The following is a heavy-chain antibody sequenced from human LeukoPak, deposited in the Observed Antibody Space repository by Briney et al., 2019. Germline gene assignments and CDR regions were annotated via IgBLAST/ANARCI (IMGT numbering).Heavy chain of an antibody. D-gene: IGHD3-22*01. Sequence: GGSLRLSCTASGFTFSRCAMGWVRQSPGKGLEWVAGMGGSDGRTYYADPVKGRFNISRDNFKNSLYLQLNSLRSEDTAIYYCVKDANYFDSGSYMVPFDSWGQGTLVTVSS. CDR2: MGGSDGRT. CDR1: GFTFSRCA. V-gene: IGHV3-23*01. CDR3: VKDANYFDSGSYMVPFDS. J-gene: IGHJ4*02.